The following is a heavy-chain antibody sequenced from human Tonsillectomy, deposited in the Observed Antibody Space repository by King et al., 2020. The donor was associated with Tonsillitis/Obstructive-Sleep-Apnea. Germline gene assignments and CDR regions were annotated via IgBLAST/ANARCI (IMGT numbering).Heavy chain of an antibody. CDR2: IYWDDDK. Sequence: ITLQESGPTLVKPTQTLTLTCTFSGFSLSTSGVGVGWIRQPPGKALEWLALIYWDDDKRYSPSLKSRLTITKDTSKNQVVLTMTSMDPVDTATYYCAHRRGYGGSGGAFDIWGQGTMVTVSS. CDR1: GFSLSTSGVG. V-gene: IGHV2-5*02. D-gene: IGHD4-23*01. J-gene: IGHJ3*02. CDR3: AHRRGYGGSGGAFDI.